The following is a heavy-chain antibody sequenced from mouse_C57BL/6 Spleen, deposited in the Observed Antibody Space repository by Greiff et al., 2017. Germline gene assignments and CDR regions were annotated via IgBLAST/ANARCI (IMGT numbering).Heavy chain of an antibody. CDR1: GYTFTSYW. CDR3: ARRNFNLYDGSSYGFAY. Sequence: QVQLQQPGAELVKPGASVKLSCKASGYTFTSYWMQWVKQRPGQGLEWIGEIDPSDSYTNYNQKFKGKATLTVDTSSSTAYMQLSSLTSEDSAVYYCARRNFNLYDGSSYGFAYWGQGTLVTVSA. CDR2: IDPSDSYT. D-gene: IGHD1-1*01. V-gene: IGHV1-50*01. J-gene: IGHJ3*01.